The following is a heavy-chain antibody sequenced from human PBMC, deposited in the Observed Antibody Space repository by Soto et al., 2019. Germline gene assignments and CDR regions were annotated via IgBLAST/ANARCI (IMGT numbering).Heavy chain of an antibody. Sequence: GSGPTLVNPTQTLMQTCNFSSSLLTTSGVGVAFIRLPPGKALERLGFIYWNDDKRYSPSLKSRLTITKDTSKNQVVLTITNMDPVDTATYYCAKSGSSGWYGWFDPWGQGTLVTVSS. CDR1: SSLLTTSGVG. V-gene: IGHV2-5*01. CDR2: IYWNDDK. J-gene: IGHJ5*02. CDR3: AKSGSSGWYGWFDP. D-gene: IGHD6-19*01.